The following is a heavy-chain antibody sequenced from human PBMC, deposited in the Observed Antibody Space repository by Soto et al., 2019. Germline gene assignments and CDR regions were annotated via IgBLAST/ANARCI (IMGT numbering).Heavy chain of an antibody. CDR1: GFTFSTYS. J-gene: IGHJ6*02. CDR3: AREYTAWPLAYGLDV. Sequence: LRLSCVGSGFTFSTYSIHWVRQAPGKGLEWVSSISSRSDIYYANSVKGRFTISRDNAKNSVSLQMNSLRAEDTAVYYCAREYTAWPLAYGLDVWGQGTTVTVSS. CDR2: ISSRSDI. D-gene: IGHD2-2*02. V-gene: IGHV3-21*01.